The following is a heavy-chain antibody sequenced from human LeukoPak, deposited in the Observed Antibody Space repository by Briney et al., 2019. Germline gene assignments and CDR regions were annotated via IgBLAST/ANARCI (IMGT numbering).Heavy chain of an antibody. D-gene: IGHD3-10*01. CDR1: GFTFSSYA. CDR2: ISGSGGST. V-gene: IGHV3-23*01. J-gene: IGHJ3*02. Sequence: GGSLRLSCAASGFTFSSYAMSWVRQAPGKGLEWVSAISGSGGSTYYADSVKGRFTISRDNSKNTLYLQMNSLRAEDTAVYYCAKDHLGYRGFGELFVAPDAFDIWGQGTMVTVSS. CDR3: AKDHLGYRGFGELFVAPDAFDI.